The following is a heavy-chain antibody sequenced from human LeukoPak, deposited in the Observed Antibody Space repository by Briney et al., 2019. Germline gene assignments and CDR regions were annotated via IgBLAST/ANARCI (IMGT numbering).Heavy chain of an antibody. J-gene: IGHJ4*02. CDR2: ISSSSSTI. Sequence: PGGSLRLSCAASGFTFSSYSMNWVRQAPGKGLEWVSYISSSSSTIYYADSVKGRFTISRDNAKNSLYLQMNSLRAEDTAVYYCARVAPCYYDSSGYSDYWGQGTLVTVSS. CDR3: ARVAPCYYDSSGYSDY. D-gene: IGHD3-22*01. CDR1: GFTFSSYS. V-gene: IGHV3-48*01.